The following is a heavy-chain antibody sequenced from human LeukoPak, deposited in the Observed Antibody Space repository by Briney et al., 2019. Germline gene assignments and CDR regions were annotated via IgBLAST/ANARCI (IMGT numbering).Heavy chain of an antibody. CDR3: ARGTIAAAGYYYFDY. J-gene: IGHJ4*02. CDR1: GFTFSSYA. CDR2: IKQDGSEK. V-gene: IGHV3-7*04. D-gene: IGHD6-13*01. Sequence: GGSLRLSCAASGFTFSSYAMRWVRQAPGKGLEWVANIKQDGSEKYYVDSVKGRFTISRDNAKNSLYLQMNSLRAEDTAVYYCARGTIAAAGYYYFDYWGQGTQVTVSS.